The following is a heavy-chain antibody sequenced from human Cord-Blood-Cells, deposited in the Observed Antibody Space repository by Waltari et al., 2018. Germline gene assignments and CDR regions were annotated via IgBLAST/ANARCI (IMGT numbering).Heavy chain of an antibody. V-gene: IGHV3-30*18. J-gene: IGHJ5*02. D-gene: IGHD3-9*01. CDR2: ISYDGSNK. Sequence: QVQLVESGGGVVQPGRSLRLSCAASGFTFSSYGMHWFRQAPGKGLEWVAVISYDGSNKYYADSVKGRFTISRDNSKNTLYLQMNSLRAEDTAVYYCAKAGTGYNWFDPWGQGTLVTVSS. CDR1: GFTFSSYG. CDR3: AKAGTGYNWFDP.